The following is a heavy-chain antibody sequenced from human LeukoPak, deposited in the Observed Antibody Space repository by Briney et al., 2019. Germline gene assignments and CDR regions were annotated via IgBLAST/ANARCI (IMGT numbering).Heavy chain of an antibody. V-gene: IGHV5-51*01. CDR2: IYPGDSDT. CDR3: AMNGAVGFLEWLSWFHP. D-gene: IGHD3-3*01. CDR1: DYFFTSYW. J-gene: IGHJ5*02. Sequence: GASLEISCEGSDYFFTSYWIGWGRQLPGKGVEWMGIIYPGDSDTRYSPSFQGQVIISADKSISTAYLQWSSLKASEPAMYYCAMNGAVGFLEWLSWFHPCGQGTLVSLSS.